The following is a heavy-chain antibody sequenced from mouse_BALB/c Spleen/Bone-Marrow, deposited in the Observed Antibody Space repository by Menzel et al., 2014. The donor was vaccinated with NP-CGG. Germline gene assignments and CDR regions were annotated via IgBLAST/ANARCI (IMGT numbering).Heavy chain of an antibody. J-gene: IGHJ2*01. CDR2: IYTGSGST. CDR3: EGDVGY. V-gene: IGHV1-77*01. Sequence: VKPGASXKXXCKXSGYTFTDYAISWVKQRTGQGFEWIGEIYTGSGSTYYNEKFKSKATLTADKSSNTADMQLSSRTSEDSAFYFCEGDVGYLGQGTTLTVSS. D-gene: IGHD3-3*01. CDR1: GYTFTDYA.